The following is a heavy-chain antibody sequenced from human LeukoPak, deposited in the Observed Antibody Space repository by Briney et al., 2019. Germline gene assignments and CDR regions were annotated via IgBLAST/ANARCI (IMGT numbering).Heavy chain of an antibody. CDR3: ARDDNWGFDY. Sequence: PGGSLRLSCAASGFAFSDYSMNWVRQAPGKGLEWVANTRGSSSGMGSGNYYAGAVKGRFTISRDNAKNSLYLQMNSLRAEDTAFYYCARDDNWGFDYWGQGALVTVSS. CDR2: TRGSSSGM. J-gene: IGHJ4*02. D-gene: IGHD7-27*01. V-gene: IGHV3-21*05. CDR1: GFAFSDYS.